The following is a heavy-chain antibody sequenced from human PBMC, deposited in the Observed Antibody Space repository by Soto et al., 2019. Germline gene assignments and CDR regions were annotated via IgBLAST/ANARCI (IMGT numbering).Heavy chain of an antibody. CDR2: INYGGST. Sequence: QLQLQESGPGLVKPSETLSVNCSVSSGFIYSPSYYWGWIRQSPGTGLEWIGAINYGGSTYYNPSLKSRATISADTSKNQLSLILTSVTAADTAIYYCARRHAPRYGRGNNHFDFWGQGTLVTVSS. CDR1: SGFIYSPSYY. D-gene: IGHD6-19*01. CDR3: ARRHAPRYGRGNNHFDF. J-gene: IGHJ4*02. V-gene: IGHV4-39*01.